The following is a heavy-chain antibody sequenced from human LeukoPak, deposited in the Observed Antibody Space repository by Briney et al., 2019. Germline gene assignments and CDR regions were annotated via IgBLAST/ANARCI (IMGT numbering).Heavy chain of an antibody. CDR3: ARVPDFIARPCDS. CDR2: SSPTGDIT. D-gene: IGHD2-21*01. CDR1: GGYLSGNY. V-gene: IGHV4-34*01. Sequence: PSETLSLTCAVYGGYLSGNYWTLIRQTPGRGLEWIGESSPTGDITGYNPSLRGRATISVDSSKKQFSLKLTSVTAADTGVYYCARVPDFIARPCDSWGPGTLVTVSS. J-gene: IGHJ4*02.